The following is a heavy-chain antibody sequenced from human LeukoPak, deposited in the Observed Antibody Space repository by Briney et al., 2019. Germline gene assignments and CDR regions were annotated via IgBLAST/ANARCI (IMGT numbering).Heavy chain of an antibody. J-gene: IGHJ5*02. V-gene: IGHV4-59*08. CDR3: AMGYSSSSNWFDP. CDR2: IYYSGST. D-gene: IGHD6-13*01. CDR1: GGSISIYY. Sequence: SETLSLTCTVSGGSISIYYWSWIRQPPGKGLEWIGYIYYSGSTNYNPSLKSRVTISVDTSKNQFSLKLSSVTAADTAVYYCAMGYSSSSNWFDPWGQGTLVTVSS.